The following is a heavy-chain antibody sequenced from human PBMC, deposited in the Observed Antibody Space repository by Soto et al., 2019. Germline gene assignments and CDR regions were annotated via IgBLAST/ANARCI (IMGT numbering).Heavy chain of an antibody. J-gene: IGHJ3*02. V-gene: IGHV3-30*18. CDR3: AKERGVLDAFDI. CDR1: GFTSSSFV. Sequence: QVQLVESGGGVVQPGRSLRLSCAASGFTSSSFVIHWVRQAPGKGLEWLAVISSDGNNQYYADSVQGRFPISSDNSKNTLYLQVNSLRAEDTAVYFCAKERGVLDAFDIWGQGTMVTVSS. D-gene: IGHD3-10*01. CDR2: ISSDGNNQ.